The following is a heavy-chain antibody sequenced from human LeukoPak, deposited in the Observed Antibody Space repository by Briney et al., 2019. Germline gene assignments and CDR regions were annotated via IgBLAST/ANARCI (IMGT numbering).Heavy chain of an antibody. CDR1: GFTFSSYS. Sequence: GGSLRLSCAASGFTFSSYSMNWVRQAPGKGLEWVSSISSSSSYIYYADSVKGRFTISRDNAKNSLYLQMNSLRAEDTAVYYCARDTVTARGYYYYYMDVWGKGTTVTISS. J-gene: IGHJ6*03. CDR3: ARDTVTARGYYYYYMDV. V-gene: IGHV3-21*01. CDR2: ISSSSSYI. D-gene: IGHD2-21*02.